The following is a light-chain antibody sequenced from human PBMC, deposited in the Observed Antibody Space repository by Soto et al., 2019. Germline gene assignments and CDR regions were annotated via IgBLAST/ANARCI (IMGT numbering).Light chain of an antibody. J-gene: IGLJ1*01. CDR3: AAWDDSLNVLYV. CDR1: SSNIGSNT. Sequence: QSVLTQPPSASGTPGQRVTISWSGSSSNIGSNTVNWYQQLPGTAPKLLSYSNNQRPSGVPDRFSGSKSGTSASLAISGLQSEDEADYYCAAWDDSLNVLYVFGTGTKLTVL. CDR2: SNN. V-gene: IGLV1-44*01.